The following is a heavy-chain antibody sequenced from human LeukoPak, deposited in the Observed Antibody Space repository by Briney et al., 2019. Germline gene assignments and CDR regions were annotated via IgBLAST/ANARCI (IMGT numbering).Heavy chain of an antibody. CDR1: GYTFTNYG. J-gene: IGHJ6*03. Sequence: ASVKVSCKASGYTFTNYGVSWVRQAPGQGLEWMGWINAYNGDTHYAQNLQGRLTMTTDTSTSTAFMELRSLRPDDTAVYYCARWRLVAPRPYYYYYLDVWRRGTTLTVSS. V-gene: IGHV1-18*01. CDR2: INAYNGDT. CDR3: ARWRLVAPRPYYYYYLDV. D-gene: IGHD1-14*01.